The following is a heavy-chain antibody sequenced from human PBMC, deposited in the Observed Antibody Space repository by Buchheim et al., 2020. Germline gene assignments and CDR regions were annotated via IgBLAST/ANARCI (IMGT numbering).Heavy chain of an antibody. V-gene: IGHV4-39*01. D-gene: IGHD1-26*01. CDR1: GGSISSTNVY. CDR2: IYYSGST. Sequence: QLQLQESGPGLVKPLETLSLTCNVSGGSISSTNVYWGWIRQPPGKGLEWIGSIYYSGSTYYNPSLKSRVTISVDTTKNQFSLKLSSVTAADAAVFYCARRPGTYLDYWGQGTL. J-gene: IGHJ4*02. CDR3: ARRPGTYLDY.